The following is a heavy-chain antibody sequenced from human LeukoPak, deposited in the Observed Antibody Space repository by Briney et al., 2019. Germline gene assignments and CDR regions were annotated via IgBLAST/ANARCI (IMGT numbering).Heavy chain of an antibody. J-gene: IGHJ4*02. CDR3: ASRYFCSSTSCYTFDY. CDR1: GGSISSSSYY. CDR2: IYYSGST. D-gene: IGHD2-2*02. V-gene: IGHV4-39*07. Sequence: SETLSLTCTVSGGSISSSSYYWGWIRQPPGKGLEWIGSIYYSGSTYYNPSLKSRVTISVDTSKNQFSLKLNSVTAADTAVYYCASRYFCSSTSCYTFDYWGQGTLVTVSS.